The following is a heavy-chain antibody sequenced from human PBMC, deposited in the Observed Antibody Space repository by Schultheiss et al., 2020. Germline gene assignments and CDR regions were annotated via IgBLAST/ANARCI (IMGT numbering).Heavy chain of an antibody. Sequence: GGSLRLSCTASGFMFSPYWMNWVRQAPGKGLEWVARIKQDGSERYYVDSVRGRFTISRDNGRKSLYLQMNSLRAEDTAIYYCAREIQSYALDYWGQGTLVTVSS. J-gene: IGHJ4*02. V-gene: IGHV3-7*01. CDR1: GFMFSPYW. D-gene: IGHD1-26*01. CDR2: IKQDGSER. CDR3: AREIQSYALDY.